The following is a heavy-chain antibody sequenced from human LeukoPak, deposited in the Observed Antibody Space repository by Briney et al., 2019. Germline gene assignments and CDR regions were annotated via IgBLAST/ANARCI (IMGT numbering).Heavy chain of an antibody. CDR2: INAGNGNT. D-gene: IGHD3-10*01. V-gene: IGHV1-3*01. Sequence: VASVKVSCKASGYTFTSYAMHWVRQAPGQRLEWMGWINAGNGNTKYSQKFQGRVTITRDTSASTAYMELSSLRSEDTAVYYCARSSITPYYFVYWGQGTLVTVSS. J-gene: IGHJ4*02. CDR3: ARSSITPYYFVY. CDR1: GYTFTSYA.